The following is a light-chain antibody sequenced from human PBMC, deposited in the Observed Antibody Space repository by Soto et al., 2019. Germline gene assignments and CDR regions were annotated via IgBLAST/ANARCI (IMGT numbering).Light chain of an antibody. Sequence: EILTTYVSAGLCVSPVEGATVSWRSSRMVSSNLAWYQKKPGQARRLLVYGASTRATGIPDRFSGSGSGTEFTLTISSLKSADFAVYYCQKHNNWPPITGGQGTQLEIK. CDR2: GAS. CDR3: QKHNNWPPIT. J-gene: IGKJ5*01. V-gene: IGKV3-15*01. CDR1: RMVSSN.